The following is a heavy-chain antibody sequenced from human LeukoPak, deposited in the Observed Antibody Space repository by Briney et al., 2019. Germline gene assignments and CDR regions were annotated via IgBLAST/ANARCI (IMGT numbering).Heavy chain of an antibody. V-gene: IGHV4-59*08. Sequence: SETLSLTCTVSGGSISSYYWSWIRQPPGKGLEWIGYIYYSRSTNYNPSLKSRVTISVDTSKNQFSLKLSSVTAADTAVYYCARGGVDGYNWIYWGQGTLVTVSS. CDR3: ARGGVDGYNWIY. CDR2: IYYSRST. CDR1: GGSISSYY. J-gene: IGHJ4*02. D-gene: IGHD5-24*01.